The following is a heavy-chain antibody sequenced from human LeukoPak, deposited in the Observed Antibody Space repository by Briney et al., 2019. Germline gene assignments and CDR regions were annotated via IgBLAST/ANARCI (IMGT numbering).Heavy chain of an antibody. CDR2: ISAYNGNT. CDR3: ARDLGAMVPGY. Sequence: GASVPVSFTCSVYTYPSHGSSWVGQAPGQGLAGMGLISAYNGNTNYAQKLQGRVTMTTDTSTSTAYMEVRSLRSDVSAVYCGARDLGAMVPGYWGKGTLVTVSS. J-gene: IGHJ4*02. V-gene: IGHV1-18*01. D-gene: IGHD3-10*01. CDR1: VYTYPSHG.